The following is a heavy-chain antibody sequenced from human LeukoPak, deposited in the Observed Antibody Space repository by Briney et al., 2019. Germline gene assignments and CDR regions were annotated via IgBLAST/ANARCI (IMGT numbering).Heavy chain of an antibody. CDR3: ARDPFRSSFDY. J-gene: IGHJ4*02. Sequence: SETLSLTCTVSGGSITNYYWTWIRQPAGKGLEWIGRIHSSENSYYNPSLRSRVTMSIDTSQNQFSLKLTTVTAADTAVYYCARDPFRSSFDYWGQGTRVTVSS. V-gene: IGHV4-4*07. CDR2: IHSSENS. D-gene: IGHD3-16*01. CDR1: GGSITNYY.